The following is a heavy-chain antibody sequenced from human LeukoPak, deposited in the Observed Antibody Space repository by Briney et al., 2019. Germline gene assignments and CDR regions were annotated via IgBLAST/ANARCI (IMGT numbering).Heavy chain of an antibody. CDR3: ARDDLWFGELSAEYFHH. J-gene: IGHJ1*01. CDR2: ISSSGSTI. CDR1: GFTLSDYY. D-gene: IGHD3-10*01. Sequence: KPGGSLRLSCAATGFTLSDYYMSWIRQAPGKGLEWVSYISSSGSTIYYTDSVKGRFTISRDNAKNSLYLQMNSLRAEDTAVYYCARDDLWFGELSAEYFHHWGQGTLVTVSS. V-gene: IGHV3-11*04.